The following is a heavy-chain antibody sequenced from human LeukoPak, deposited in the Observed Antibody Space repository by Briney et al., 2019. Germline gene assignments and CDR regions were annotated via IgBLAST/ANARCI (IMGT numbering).Heavy chain of an antibody. CDR1: GFTFRNYW. CDR2: ISGSGGST. D-gene: IGHD2-2*01. V-gene: IGHV3-23*01. Sequence: PGGSLRLSCAASGFTFRNYWMTWIRQTPGKGLEWVSAISGSGGSTYYADSVKGRFTISRDNSKNTLYLQMNSLRAEDTAVYYCAKGGGDIVVVPAARGYYFDYWGQGTLVTVSS. J-gene: IGHJ4*02. CDR3: AKGGGDIVVVPAARGYYFDY.